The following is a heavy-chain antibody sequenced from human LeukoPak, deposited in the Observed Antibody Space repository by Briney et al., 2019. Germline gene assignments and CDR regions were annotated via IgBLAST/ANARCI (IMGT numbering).Heavy chain of an antibody. V-gene: IGHV3-7*01. CDR3: ARDSGIYRTIDY. Sequence: PGGSLRLSCAASGFTFRSYWMKWVRQAPGKGLEWVANIKQDGSEKYYVDSVKGRFTISRDNAKNSLYLQMNSLRAEDTAVYYCARDSGIYRTIDYWGQGTLVTVSS. CDR1: GFTFRSYW. CDR2: IKQDGSEK. J-gene: IGHJ4*02. D-gene: IGHD1-26*01.